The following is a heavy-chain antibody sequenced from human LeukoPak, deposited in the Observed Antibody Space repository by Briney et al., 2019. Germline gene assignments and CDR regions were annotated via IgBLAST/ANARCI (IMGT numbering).Heavy chain of an antibody. CDR3: ARGEIMITFGGVIAPFDY. CDR2: ISAYNGNT. J-gene: IGHJ4*02. Sequence: ASVKVSCKASGYTFTSYGISWVRQAPGQGLEWMGWISAYNGNTNYAQKLQGRVTMTTDTFTSTAYMELRSLRSDDTAVYYCARGEIMITFGGVIAPFDYWGQGTLVTVSS. CDR1: GYTFTSYG. D-gene: IGHD3-16*02. V-gene: IGHV1-18*01.